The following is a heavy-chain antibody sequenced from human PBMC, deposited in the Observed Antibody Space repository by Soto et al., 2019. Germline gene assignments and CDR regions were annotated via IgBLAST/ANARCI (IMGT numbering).Heavy chain of an antibody. Sequence: QVQLVQSGAEVKQPGASVKVSCKASGYTFNDYYLNWVRQAPGQGLEWMGVINPHGGSTKYAQKFQGRITMTRDTSRSTVYMELSSLRSDDTAIYYCARSSGGNFGIIIEGSNWFDPWGQGTLVTVSS. D-gene: IGHD3-3*01. J-gene: IGHJ5*02. CDR2: INPHGGST. CDR3: ARSSGGNFGIIIEGSNWFDP. V-gene: IGHV1-46*02. CDR1: GYTFNDYY.